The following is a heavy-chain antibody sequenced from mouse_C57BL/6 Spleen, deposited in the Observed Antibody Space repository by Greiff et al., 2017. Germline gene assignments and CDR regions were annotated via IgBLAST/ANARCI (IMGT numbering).Heavy chain of an antibody. CDR3: ARGDGNYDAMDY. Sequence: VQLQESGPELVKPGASVKISCKASGYSFTSYYIHWVKQRPGQGLEWIGWIYPGSGNTKYNETFKGKATLTADPSSRTAYMQLSSLPSDDSAVYYCARGDGNYDAMDYWGQGTSVTVSS. CDR2: IYPGSGNT. J-gene: IGHJ4*01. CDR1: GYSFTSYY. D-gene: IGHD2-1*01. V-gene: IGHV1-66*01.